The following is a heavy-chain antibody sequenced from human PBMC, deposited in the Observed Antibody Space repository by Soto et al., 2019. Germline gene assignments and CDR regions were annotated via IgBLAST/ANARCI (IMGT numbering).Heavy chain of an antibody. CDR2: IYYSGTT. Sequence: PSGCVCLTCTVADSAISAGYWSWIRQPPGKGLEWIGFIYYSGTTNYNPSLKSRVTISVDTSKNQFSLKLSSVTAADTAMYYCARDAYSGYDKGYFDYWGQGTLVTVSS. CDR3: ARDAYSGYDKGYFDY. CDR1: DSAISAGY. J-gene: IGHJ4*02. D-gene: IGHD5-12*01. V-gene: IGHV4-59*01.